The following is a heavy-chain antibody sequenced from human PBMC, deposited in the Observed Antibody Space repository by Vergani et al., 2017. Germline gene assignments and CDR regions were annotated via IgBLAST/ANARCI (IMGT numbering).Heavy chain of an antibody. D-gene: IGHD2-15*01. CDR2: MDYSGGT. CDR1: GDSVISTDYH. CDR3: ASKRGACRAAYCHSDDF. Sequence: QVQLQESGPGLVKPSETLSLTCTVSGDSVISTDYHWGWIRQPPGKGLEWIGSMDYSGGTSYNPSLESRISISFETPKNPFSLRLTSVTAADTAVYYCASKRGACRAAYCHSDDFWGPGTLVGVSS. V-gene: IGHV4-39*01. J-gene: IGHJ4*02.